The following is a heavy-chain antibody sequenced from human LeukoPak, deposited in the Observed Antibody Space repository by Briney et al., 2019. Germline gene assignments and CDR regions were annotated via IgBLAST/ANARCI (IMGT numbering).Heavy chain of an antibody. CDR3: ARARFGYGTLFDY. Sequence: GSLRLSCAASGFTFSSYEMNWVRQAPGKGLEWVSYIDSGSSIYYADSVKGRFTISRDNAKSSLYLQMNSLRAEDTAVYYCARARFGYGTLFDYWGQGTLVTVSS. V-gene: IGHV3-48*03. CDR2: IDSGSSI. CDR1: GFTFSSYE. J-gene: IGHJ4*02. D-gene: IGHD5-18*01.